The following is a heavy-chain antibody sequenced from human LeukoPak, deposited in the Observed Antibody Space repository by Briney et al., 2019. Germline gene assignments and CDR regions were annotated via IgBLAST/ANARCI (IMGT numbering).Heavy chain of an antibody. CDR1: GFTFSSYG. CDR2: IRYDGSNK. V-gene: IGHV3-30*02. Sequence: GSLRLSCAASGFTFSSYGMHWVRQAPGKGLEWVAFIRYDGSNKYYADSVKGRFTISRDNSKNTLYLQMNSLRAEDTAVYYCAKAGGDYYDSSGYNNWFDPWGQGTLVTVSS. CDR3: AKAGGDYYDSSGYNNWFDP. D-gene: IGHD3-22*01. J-gene: IGHJ5*02.